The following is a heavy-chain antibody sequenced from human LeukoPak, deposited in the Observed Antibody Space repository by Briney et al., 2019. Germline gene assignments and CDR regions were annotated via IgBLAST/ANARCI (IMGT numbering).Heavy chain of an antibody. CDR1: GGSISSHY. CDR3: ARDNGYSYGHNWFDP. V-gene: IGHV4-59*11. D-gene: IGHD5-18*01. CDR2: IYYSGST. Sequence: SETLSLTCTVSGGSISSHYWSWIRQPPGKGLEWSGYIYYSGSTNYNPSLKSRVTISVDTSKNQFSLKLSSVTAADTAVYYCARDNGYSYGHNWFDPWGQGTLVTVSS. J-gene: IGHJ5*02.